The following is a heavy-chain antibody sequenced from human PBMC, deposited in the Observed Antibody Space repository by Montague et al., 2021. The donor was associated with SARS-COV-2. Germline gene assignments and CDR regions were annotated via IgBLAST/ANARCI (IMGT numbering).Heavy chain of an antibody. Sequence: PALVKPTQTLTLTCTFSGFSLDSRGVGVGWIRQPPGKALECLALXYWNDDKRYSPSLKTRLTVTKDTSKNQVVLTMTDMDPVDTATYFCAHKISGRPTEFANWGQGVLVTVSS. D-gene: IGHD6-19*01. CDR1: GFSLDSRGVG. CDR3: AHKISGRPTEFAN. J-gene: IGHJ4*02. V-gene: IGHV2-5*01. CDR2: XYWNDDK.